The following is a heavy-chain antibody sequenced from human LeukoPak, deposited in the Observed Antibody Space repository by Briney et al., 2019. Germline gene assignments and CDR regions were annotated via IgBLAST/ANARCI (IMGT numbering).Heavy chain of an antibody. CDR1: GFTFSSYG. Sequence: GRSLRLSCAASGFTFSSYGMHWVRQGPGKGLEWVAVISYDGSNKYYADSVKGRFTISRDNSKNTLYLQMNSLRAEDTAVYYCAKLCGGDCYFDYWGQGTLVTVSS. CDR3: AKLCGGDCYFDY. D-gene: IGHD2-21*02. V-gene: IGHV3-30*18. J-gene: IGHJ4*02. CDR2: ISYDGSNK.